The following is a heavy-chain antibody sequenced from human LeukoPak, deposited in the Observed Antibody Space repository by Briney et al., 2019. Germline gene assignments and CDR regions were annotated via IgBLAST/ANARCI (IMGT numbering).Heavy chain of an antibody. CDR3: ARRLGSTAFDY. CDR2: INPSGGST. D-gene: IGHD5/OR15-5a*01. J-gene: IGHJ4*02. CDR1: GYTFTSYY. Sequence: ASVKVSCKASGYTFTSYYVHWVRQAPGQELEWMGIINPSGGSTSYAQKFQGRVTMTRDTSTSTVYMELSSLRSEDTAVYYCARRLGSTAFDYWGQGTLVTVSS. V-gene: IGHV1-46*01.